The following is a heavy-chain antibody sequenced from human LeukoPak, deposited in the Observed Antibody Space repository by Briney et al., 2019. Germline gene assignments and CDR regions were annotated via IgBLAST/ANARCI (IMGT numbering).Heavy chain of an antibody. CDR1: GFTFSSYA. CDR2: ISGSGGST. D-gene: IGHD3-22*01. CDR3: AKDRDDTMIVVVTFDY. Sequence: GGSLRLSCAASGFTFSSYAMSWVRQAPGKGLEWVSAISGSGGSTYYAESAKGRFTISRDNSKNTLYLQMNSLRAEDTAVYYCAKDRDDTMIVVVTFDYWGQGTLVTVSS. V-gene: IGHV3-23*01. J-gene: IGHJ4*02.